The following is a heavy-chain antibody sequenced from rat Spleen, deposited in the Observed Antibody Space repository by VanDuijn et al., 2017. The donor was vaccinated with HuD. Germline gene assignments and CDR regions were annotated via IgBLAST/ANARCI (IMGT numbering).Heavy chain of an antibody. CDR1: GFLFSAYN. V-gene: IGHV5S11*01. J-gene: IGHJ3*01. Sequence: EVQLVESGGGLVQPGGSLKLSCAASGFLFSAYNMSWVRQAPSKGLGWVAYISTGGDNTYYRDSVKGRFTISRDNAKSTRYLQMHRLRSRKTAXXXCAXXXFXXXWGRGAXXTVXS. CDR2: ISTGGDNT. D-gene: IGHD3-2*01. CDR3: AXXXFXXX.